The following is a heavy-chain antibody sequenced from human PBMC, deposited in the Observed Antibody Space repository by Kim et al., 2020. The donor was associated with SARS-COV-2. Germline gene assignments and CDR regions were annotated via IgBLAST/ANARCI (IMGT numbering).Heavy chain of an antibody. CDR2: TM. Sequence: TMYYADAVKGRYTISRYNAKSSLYLQMNSLRAEDTAVYYWVRIGYGDSDSWGQGTLVTVSS. D-gene: IGHD4-17*01. V-gene: IGHV3-11*04. CDR3: VRIGYGDSDS. J-gene: IGHJ4*02.